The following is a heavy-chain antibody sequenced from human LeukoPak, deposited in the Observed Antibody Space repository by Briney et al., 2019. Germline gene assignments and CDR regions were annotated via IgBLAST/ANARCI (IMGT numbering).Heavy chain of an antibody. Sequence: AGGSLRLPCSASGFTFSTYSMHWVRQAPGKGLEYVSAITSNGGATYYPNSLEGRFTISRDNSKNTLYLQMGSLRIEDTAVYYCARGDSSSWADPFDFWGQGITVTVSS. V-gene: IGHV3-64*01. CDR2: ITSNGGAT. J-gene: IGHJ3*01. CDR1: GFTFSTYS. D-gene: IGHD6-13*01. CDR3: ARGDSSSWADPFDF.